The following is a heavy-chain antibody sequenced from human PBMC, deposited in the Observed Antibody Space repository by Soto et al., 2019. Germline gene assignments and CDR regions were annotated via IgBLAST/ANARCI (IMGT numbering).Heavy chain of an antibody. D-gene: IGHD4-17*01. CDR1: CGSVIDNTYY. CDR3: ARTTAVPNTLRSRYFFDY. Sequence: PSETLSLTCSFSCGSVIDNTYYWSWIRQPPGKRLEWIGYFYYSGTTNYNPSLKSRVTISVDLSKNRFSLRLSSVTTADTALYYCARTTAVPNTLRSRYFFDYWGQGTLVTVSS. CDR2: FYYSGTT. V-gene: IGHV4-61*01. J-gene: IGHJ4*02.